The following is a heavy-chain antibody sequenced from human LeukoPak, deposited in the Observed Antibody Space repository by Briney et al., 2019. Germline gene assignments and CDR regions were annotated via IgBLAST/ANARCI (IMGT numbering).Heavy chain of an antibody. J-gene: IGHJ4*02. D-gene: IGHD2-15*01. CDR2: ISWDSGSI. Sequence: GRSLRLSCAASGFTFDDYAMHWVRQAPGKGQEWVSGISWDSGSIGYADSVKGRFTISRDNAKNSLYLQMNSLRAEDTALYYCAKSRILAFYFDYWGQGTLVTVSS. CDR1: GFTFDDYA. CDR3: AKSRILAFYFDY. V-gene: IGHV3-9*01.